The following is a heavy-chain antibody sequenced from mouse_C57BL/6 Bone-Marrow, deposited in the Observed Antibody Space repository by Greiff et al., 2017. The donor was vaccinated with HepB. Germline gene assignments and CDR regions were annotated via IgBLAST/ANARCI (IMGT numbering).Heavy chain of an antibody. CDR2: IDPSDSAT. Sequence: QVQLQQPGAELVRPGSSVKLSCKASGYSFTSYWMHWVKQRPIQGLDWIGNIDPSDSATHYNQKFKDKATLTVDKSSSTAYMQLSSLTSEDSAVYYCASDYYGSTMDYWGQGTAVTVSS. D-gene: IGHD1-1*01. V-gene: IGHV1-52*01. J-gene: IGHJ4*01. CDR1: GYSFTSYW. CDR3: ASDYYGSTMDY.